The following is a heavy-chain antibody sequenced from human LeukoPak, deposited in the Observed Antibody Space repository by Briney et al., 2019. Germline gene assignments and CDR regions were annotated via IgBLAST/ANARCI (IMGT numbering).Heavy chain of an antibody. CDR3: AKDGEIVVVMLVAFDI. D-gene: IGHD3-22*01. CDR2: ISGSGGST. V-gene: IGHV3-23*01. J-gene: IGHJ3*02. Sequence: GGSLRLSCAASGFIFSSYAMSWVRQAPGKGLEWVSAISGSGGSTYYADSVKGRFTISRDNAKNTQYLQMNSLRAEDTAVYYCAKDGEIVVVMLVAFDIWGQGTMVTVSS. CDR1: GFIFSSYA.